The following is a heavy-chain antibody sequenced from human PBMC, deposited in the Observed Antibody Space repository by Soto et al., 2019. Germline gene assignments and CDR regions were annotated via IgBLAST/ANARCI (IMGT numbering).Heavy chain of an antibody. V-gene: IGHV4-39*01. CDR2: IYYSGST. CDR1: GGSISSSSYY. J-gene: IGHJ3*02. D-gene: IGHD2-2*01. CDR3: ARQTPLVVVPAANAFDI. Sequence: QLQLQESGPGLVKPSETLSLTCTVSGGSISSSSYYWGWIRQPPGKGLEWIGSIYYSGSTYYNPSLKSRVTISVDTSKNQFSRKLSSVTAADTAVYYCARQTPLVVVPAANAFDIWGQGTMVTVSS.